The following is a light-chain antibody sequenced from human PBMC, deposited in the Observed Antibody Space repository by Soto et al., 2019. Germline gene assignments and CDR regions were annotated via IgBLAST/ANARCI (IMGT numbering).Light chain of an antibody. V-gene: IGKV3-15*01. Sequence: EIVMTQSPATLSVSPGESATLSCRASQSVSYNLAWYQQQPGQAPRLLIYGASTRATDIPARFSGSGSGTESTLTIISLQSEDFAIYYCQQYSNWAPYTLGQGTKLEIK. CDR2: GAS. J-gene: IGKJ2*01. CDR1: QSVSYN. CDR3: QQYSNWAPYT.